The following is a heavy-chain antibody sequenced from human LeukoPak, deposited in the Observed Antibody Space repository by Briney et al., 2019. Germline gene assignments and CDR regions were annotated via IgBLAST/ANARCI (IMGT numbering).Heavy chain of an antibody. D-gene: IGHD3-10*01. CDR2: ISPSGDIT. V-gene: IGHV3-23*01. CDR1: GGSISSSSYY. J-gene: IGHJ4*02. CDR3: ARDESLLSFLK. Sequence: PSETLSLTCTVSGGSISSSSYYWGWIRQPPGKGLEWVSGISPSGDITYYADSVKGRFTISRDNSKNTLYLQMASLRAEDTAVYYCARDESLLSFLKWGQGNMVTVSS.